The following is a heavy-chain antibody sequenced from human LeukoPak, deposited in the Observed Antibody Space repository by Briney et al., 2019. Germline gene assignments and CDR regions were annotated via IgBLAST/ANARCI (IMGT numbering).Heavy chain of an antibody. CDR2: ISGSGNST. CDR1: GFTFSDYA. D-gene: IGHD5-18*01. J-gene: IGHJ5*02. Sequence: GGSLRLSCVASGFTFSDYAVTWVRQAPGKGLEWVSAISGSGNSTFYADSVKGRFTISRDSSKNTLYLQMNSLRAEDTALYYCAKGGYTYGPWGQGTLVTVSS. V-gene: IGHV3-23*01. CDR3: AKGGYTYGP.